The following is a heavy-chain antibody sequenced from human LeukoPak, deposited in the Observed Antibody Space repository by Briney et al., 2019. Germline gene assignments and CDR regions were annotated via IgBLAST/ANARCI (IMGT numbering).Heavy chain of an antibody. CDR3: ARDSPGDPLDY. CDR2: IYSGGST. D-gene: IGHD1-14*01. Sequence: PGGSLRLSCEASGFTLSNNYTSWVRQAPGKGLEWVSVIYSGGSTYYADSVKGRFTISRDNSKNTLHLQMNSLRAEDTAVYYCARDSPGDPLDYWGQGTLVTVSS. CDR1: GFTLSNNY. V-gene: IGHV3-53*01. J-gene: IGHJ4*02.